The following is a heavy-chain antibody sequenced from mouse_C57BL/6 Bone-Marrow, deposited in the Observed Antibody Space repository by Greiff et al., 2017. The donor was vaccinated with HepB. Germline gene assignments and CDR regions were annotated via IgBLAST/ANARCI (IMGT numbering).Heavy chain of an antibody. CDR2: ISNGGGST. CDR1: GFTFSDYY. J-gene: IGHJ1*03. Sequence: EVQVVESGGGLVQPGGSLKLSCAASGFTFSDYYMYWVRQTPEKRLEWVAYISNGGGSTYYPDTVKGRFTISRDNAKYTLYLQMSRLKSEDTAMYYCARRTTVGDGYFDVWGTGTTVTVSS. CDR3: ARRTTVGDGYFDV. D-gene: IGHD1-1*01. V-gene: IGHV5-12*01.